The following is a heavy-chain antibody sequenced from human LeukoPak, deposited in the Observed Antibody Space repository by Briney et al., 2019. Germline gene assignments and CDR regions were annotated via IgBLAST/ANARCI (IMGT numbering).Heavy chain of an antibody. CDR3: ASDPPAYYDSSGYDGVDY. CDR2: IIPILGIA. Sequence: SVKVSCKASGGTFSSYAISWVRQAPGQGLEWMGRIIPILGIANYAQKFQGRVTITADKSTSTAYMELSSLRSEDTAVYYCASDPPAYYDSSGYDGVDYWGQGTLVTVSS. D-gene: IGHD3-22*01. J-gene: IGHJ4*02. V-gene: IGHV1-69*04. CDR1: GGTFSSYA.